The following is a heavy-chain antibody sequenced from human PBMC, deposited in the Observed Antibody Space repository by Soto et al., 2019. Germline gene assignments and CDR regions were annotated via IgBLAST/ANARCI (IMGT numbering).Heavy chain of an antibody. D-gene: IGHD5-12*01. CDR2: IYYTGTT. J-gene: IGHJ4*02. CDR3: ARTPGDGYNWYFDY. V-gene: IGHV4-61*01. Sequence: SETLSLTCTVSGSSVSSGLYYWSWIRQSPGKGLEWIGYIYYTGTTNRNPSLRSRVSMSINTSKNQFSPKLNSVTAADTAVYYCARTPGDGYNWYFDYWGQGTLVTVSS. CDR1: GSSVSSGLYY.